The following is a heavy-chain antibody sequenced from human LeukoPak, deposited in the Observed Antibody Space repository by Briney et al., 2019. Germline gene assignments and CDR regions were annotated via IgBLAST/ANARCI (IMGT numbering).Heavy chain of an antibody. CDR1: GFTYTNYW. J-gene: IGHJ4*02. CDR3: ARGSMHVYHLYTDY. V-gene: IGHV3-7*01. Sequence: PGGSLRLSCAASGFTYTNYWVSWFRQAPGQGLEWVASIKQDGSERYYVDSVKGRFTISRDNAKNSLFLQLSSLRVEDTAVYYCARGSMHVYHLYTDYWSQGTLVTVSS. CDR2: IKQDGSER. D-gene: IGHD3-16*01.